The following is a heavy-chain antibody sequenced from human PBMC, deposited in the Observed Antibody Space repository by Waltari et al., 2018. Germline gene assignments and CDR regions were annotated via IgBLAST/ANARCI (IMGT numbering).Heavy chain of an antibody. CDR2: IRSSGNNI. CDR1: GFTFRSYE. J-gene: IGHJ6*02. V-gene: IGHV3-48*03. D-gene: IGHD1-26*01. CDR3: ARDSLDSGNYYVYHFYGLDV. Sequence: EVQLVESGGGLVQPGWSLRLSCAVSGFTFRSYEMNWVRQAPGKGLEWVSYIRSSGNNIDYADSVKGRFTISRDNAKKLLYLQMNSLRAEDTAVYYCARDSLDSGNYYVYHFYGLDVWGQGTTVTVS.